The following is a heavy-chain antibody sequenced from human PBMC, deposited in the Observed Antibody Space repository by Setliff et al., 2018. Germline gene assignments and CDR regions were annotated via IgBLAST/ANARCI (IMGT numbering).Heavy chain of an antibody. J-gene: IGHJ6*03. D-gene: IGHD2-15*01. Sequence: ASVKVSCKASGYTFTSYDINWVRQATGQGLEWMGWMNPNSGNTGYAQKFQGRVTMTRNTSISTAYMELSSLRSEDTAVYYCARGQPPTPRPYFYHMDVWGKGTTVTVSS. CDR2: MNPNSGNT. CDR3: ARGQPPTPRPYFYHMDV. V-gene: IGHV1-8*02. CDR1: GYTFTSYD.